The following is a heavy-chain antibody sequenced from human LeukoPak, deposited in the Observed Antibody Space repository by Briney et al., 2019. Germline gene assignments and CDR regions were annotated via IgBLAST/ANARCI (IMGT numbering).Heavy chain of an antibody. J-gene: IGHJ4*02. CDR2: IWYDGSNK. Sequence: GRSLRLSCAASGFTFSSYGMHWVRQAPGKGLEWVALIWYDGSNKYYVYSVKGRFTLSRDNSKNTLYLQMNSLRAEDTAVYYCATGRADIVAAGIDYWGQGTLVTVSS. CDR3: ATGRADIVAAGIDY. CDR1: GFTFSSYG. D-gene: IGHD6-13*01. V-gene: IGHV3-33*01.